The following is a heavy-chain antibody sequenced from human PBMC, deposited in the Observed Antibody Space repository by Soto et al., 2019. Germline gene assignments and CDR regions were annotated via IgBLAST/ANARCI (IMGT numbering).Heavy chain of an antibody. V-gene: IGHV1-2*02. D-gene: IGHD3-22*01. J-gene: IGHJ5*02. CDR3: ARDYDKSGYDYFDP. CDR1: EYSFTGHY. CDR2: IDPKSGDT. Sequence: ASVKVSCKASEYSFTGHYLHWVRQAPGQGLEWMGWIDPKSGDTKYAPKFQDRVTMTSDTSISTAYMDLTNLRYDDTAVYYCARDYDKSGYDYFDPWGQGTPVTVSS.